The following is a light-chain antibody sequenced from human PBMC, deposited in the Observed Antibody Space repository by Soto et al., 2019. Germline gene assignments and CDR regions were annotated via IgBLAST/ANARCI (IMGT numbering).Light chain of an antibody. CDR2: KAS. V-gene: IGKV1-5*03. CDR1: QSISSW. CDR3: QQYDSYSLT. Sequence: DIQMTQSPSTLSASVGESVTITCRASQSISSWLAWYQQKPGKAPKLLIYKASSLKSGVPSRFSGSGSGTQFTLTISSLQPDDFATYFCQQYDSYSLTFGQGTKVEIK. J-gene: IGKJ1*01.